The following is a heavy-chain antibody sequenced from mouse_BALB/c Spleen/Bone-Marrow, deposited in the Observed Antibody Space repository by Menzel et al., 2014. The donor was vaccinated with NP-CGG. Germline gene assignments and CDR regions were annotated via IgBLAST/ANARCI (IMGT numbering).Heavy chain of an antibody. V-gene: IGHV3-8*02. CDR2: ISYSGTT. CDR1: GDSITSGY. D-gene: IGHD2-5*01. J-gene: IGHJ4*01. CDR3: ARYYTNHMDY. Sequence: EVHLVESGPSLVKPSQTLSLTCSVTGDSITSGYWNWIRKFPGNKLEYMGYISYSGTTYYNPSLKSRISITRDTSKNQYYLQLNSVTTEDTATYYYARYYTNHMDYWGQGTSVTVSS.